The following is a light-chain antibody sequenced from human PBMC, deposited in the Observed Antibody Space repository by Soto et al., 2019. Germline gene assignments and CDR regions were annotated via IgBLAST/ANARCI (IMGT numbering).Light chain of an antibody. V-gene: IGLV1-44*01. Sequence: QSALTQSPSASGTPGVRVTISCSGSTSNIGSNNVNWYQQLPGTAPKLLIYSNNQRPSGVPDRFSASKSGTSASLAVSGLQSEDEADYHCAAWDDSLNGVIFGGGTQLTVL. CDR1: TSNIGSNN. CDR2: SNN. J-gene: IGLJ2*01. CDR3: AAWDDSLNGVI.